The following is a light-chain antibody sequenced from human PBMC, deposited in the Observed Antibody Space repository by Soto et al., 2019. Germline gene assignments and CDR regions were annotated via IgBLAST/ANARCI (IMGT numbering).Light chain of an antibody. V-gene: IGLV2-11*01. J-gene: IGLJ1*01. CDR1: ISDVGVYNY. Sequence: QSLLTQPRSLSVSPGQSVTISCTGTISDVGVYNYVSWYQQYPGKAPKIMIYDVSKRPSGVPDRFSGSKSDNTASLTISGLQAEDEADYYCCSYAGSYNFVFRIGTKV. CDR3: CSYAGSYNFV. CDR2: DVS.